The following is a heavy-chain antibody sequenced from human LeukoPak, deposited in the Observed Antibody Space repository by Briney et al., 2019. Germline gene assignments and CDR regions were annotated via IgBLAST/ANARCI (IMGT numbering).Heavy chain of an antibody. CDR2: ISSSGSTI. Sequence: GGSLRLSCAASGFTFSSYGMNWVRQAPGKGLEWVSYISSSGSTIYYADSVKGRFTISRDNAKNSLYLQMNSLRAEDTAVYYCARATPKYSSSWYEGGYWGQGTLVTVSS. CDR3: ARATPKYSSSWYEGGY. J-gene: IGHJ4*02. CDR1: GFTFSSYG. V-gene: IGHV3-48*04. D-gene: IGHD6-13*01.